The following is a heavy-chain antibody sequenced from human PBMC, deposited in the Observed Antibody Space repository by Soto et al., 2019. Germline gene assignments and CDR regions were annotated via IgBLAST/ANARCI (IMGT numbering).Heavy chain of an antibody. D-gene: IGHD3-22*01. CDR3: AKDEYYYDTSGYYIFHY. Sequence: ASVKVSCKASGYTFTSYYMHWVRQAPGQGLEWMGIINPSGGSTSYAQKFQGRVTMTRDNSKNTLYLQMNSLRAEDTAVYYCAKDEYYYDTSGYYIFHYWGQGTLVTVSS. CDR1: GYTFTSYY. V-gene: IGHV1-46*01. J-gene: IGHJ4*02. CDR2: INPSGGST.